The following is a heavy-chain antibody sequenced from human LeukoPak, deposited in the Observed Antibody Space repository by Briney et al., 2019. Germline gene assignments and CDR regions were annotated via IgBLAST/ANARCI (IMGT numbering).Heavy chain of an antibody. D-gene: IGHD1-26*01. V-gene: IGHV4-30-4*08. Sequence: TLSLTCTVSGGSISSGDYYWSWIRQPPGKGLEWIGYIYHSGSTYYNPSLKSRVTISVDRSKNQFSLKLSSVTAADTAVYYCARAVLSGSYQEWDIWGQGTMVTVSS. CDR3: ARAVLSGSYQEWDI. J-gene: IGHJ3*02. CDR2: IYHSGST. CDR1: GGSISSGDYY.